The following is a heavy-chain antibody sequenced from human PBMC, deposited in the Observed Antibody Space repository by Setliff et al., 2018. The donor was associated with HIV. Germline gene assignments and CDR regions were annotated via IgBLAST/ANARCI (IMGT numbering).Heavy chain of an antibody. CDR2: IFRGVTT. J-gene: IGHJ6*03. Sequence: PSETLSLTCAVSGYPIIEAYYWLWIRQSPTKGLEYIGIIFRGVTTYYNPSLRSRVALSMDTSKNQFSLRLSSVTAADTAIYYCARADSRRGAGYQYMDVWGKGTRSPSP. D-gene: IGHD4-4*01. V-gene: IGHV4-38-2*01. CDR1: GYPIIEAYY. CDR3: ARADSRRGAGYQYMDV.